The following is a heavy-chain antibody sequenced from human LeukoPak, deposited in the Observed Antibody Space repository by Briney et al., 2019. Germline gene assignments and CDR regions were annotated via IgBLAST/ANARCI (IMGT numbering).Heavy chain of an antibody. CDR2: ISGSGGST. Sequence: GGSLRLSCAASGFTFSSYAMSWVRQAPGKGLEWVSAISGSGGSTYYADSVKGRFTISRDNSKNTLYLQMNSLRAEDTAVYYCTRVGYIDEGIDYWGQGTLVTVSS. D-gene: IGHD5-24*01. CDR1: GFTFSSYA. CDR3: TRVGYIDEGIDY. V-gene: IGHV3-23*01. J-gene: IGHJ4*02.